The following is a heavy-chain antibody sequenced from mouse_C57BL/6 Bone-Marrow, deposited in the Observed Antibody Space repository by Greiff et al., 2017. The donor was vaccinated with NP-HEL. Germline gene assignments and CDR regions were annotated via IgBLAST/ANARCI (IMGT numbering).Heavy chain of an antibody. J-gene: IGHJ4*01. CDR1: GYTFTSYW. CDR3: ARPSVDDMDC. CDR2: IDPSDSYT. Sequence: QVQLQQPGAELVKPGASVKLSCKASGYTFTSYWMQWVKQRPGQGLEWIGEIDPSDSYTNSNQKFKGKATLTVDTSSSTSYMQLGSLTSEDSAVYYCARPSVDDMDCWGQGTSVTVSS. V-gene: IGHV1-50*01. D-gene: IGHD1-1*02.